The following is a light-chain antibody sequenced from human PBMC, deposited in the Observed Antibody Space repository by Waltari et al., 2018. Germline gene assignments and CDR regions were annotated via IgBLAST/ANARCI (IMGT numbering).Light chain of an antibody. CDR1: HSISSY. Sequence: DIQMTQSPSSLSASVGDSVPITCRTRHSISSYLNWYQQQPGRAPKLLIYPASTLQSGVPARFSGSASETDFTLTISSLRPEDFATYYCQQSYTTPYTFGQGTKLEIK. CDR3: QQSYTTPYT. V-gene: IGKV1-39*01. CDR2: PAS. J-gene: IGKJ2*01.